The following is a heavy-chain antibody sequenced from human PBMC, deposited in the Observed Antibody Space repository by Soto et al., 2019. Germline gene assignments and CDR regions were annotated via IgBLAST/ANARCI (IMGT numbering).Heavy chain of an antibody. V-gene: IGHV1-18*01. CDR2: ISAYNGNT. CDR1: GYTFTSYG. J-gene: IGHJ4*02. CDR3: ARDLGQELFDY. Sequence: ASVKVSCKASGYTFTSYGISWVRQAPGQGLEWMGWISAYNGNTKYAQKLQGRVTMTTDTSTSTAYMELRRLRSEDTAVYYWARDLGQELFDYWGQGTLVTVSS. D-gene: IGHD6-13*01.